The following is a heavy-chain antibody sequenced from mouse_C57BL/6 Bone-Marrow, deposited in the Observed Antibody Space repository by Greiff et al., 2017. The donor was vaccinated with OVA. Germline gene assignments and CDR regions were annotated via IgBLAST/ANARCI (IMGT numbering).Heavy chain of an antibody. CDR2: ISSGGDYI. D-gene: IGHD2-3*01. CDR3: TRDDGYFPFDY. Sequence: EVKLVESGEGLVKPGGSLKLSCAASGFTFSSYAMSWVRQTPEKRLECVAYISSGGDYIYYADTVKGRFTISRDNARNTLYLQMSSLKSEDTAMYYCTRDDGYFPFDYWGQGTTLTVSS. CDR1: GFTFSSYA. V-gene: IGHV5-9-1*02. J-gene: IGHJ2*01.